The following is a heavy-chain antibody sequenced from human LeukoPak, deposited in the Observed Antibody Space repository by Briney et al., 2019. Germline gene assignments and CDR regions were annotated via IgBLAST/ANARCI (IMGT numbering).Heavy chain of an antibody. D-gene: IGHD6-13*01. CDR1: GFTFSTSW. CDR3: ARRGTSSSWAHFDY. V-gene: IGHV3-7*05. CDR2: IKQDGSEK. J-gene: IGHJ4*02. Sequence: PGGSLRLSCAASGFTFSTSWMNWVRQAPGKGLEWVANIKQDGSEKYYVDSVKGRFTISRDNPKNSLSLQMNSLTAEDTAVYYCARRGTSSSWAHFDYWGQGTLVTVSS.